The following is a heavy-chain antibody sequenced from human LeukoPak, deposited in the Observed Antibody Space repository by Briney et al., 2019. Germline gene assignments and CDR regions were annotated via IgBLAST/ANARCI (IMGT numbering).Heavy chain of an antibody. Sequence: GSLRLSCAASGFTFSNYGMHWVRQAPGKGLEWVTFISYDGTNKYYADSVKGRFTISRDNSKNTLSLHMNSLREEDTAVYYCAKDRGVVYFDYWGQGTLVTVSS. CDR3: AKDRGVVYFDY. V-gene: IGHV3-30*18. CDR2: ISYDGTNK. J-gene: IGHJ4*02. D-gene: IGHD2-15*01. CDR1: GFTFSNYG.